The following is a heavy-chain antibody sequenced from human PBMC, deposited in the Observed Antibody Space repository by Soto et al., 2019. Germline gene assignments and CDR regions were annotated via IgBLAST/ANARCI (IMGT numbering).Heavy chain of an antibody. CDR3: AKRSSSSTLDY. J-gene: IGHJ4*02. CDR1: GFTFSSYA. CDR2: ISGSDDST. Sequence: EVQLLESGGGLVQPGESLRLSCAASGFTFSSYAMSWVRQAPGKGLEWVSVISGSDDSTYYADSVKGRFTISRDNSKNTLYLQMNSLRAEDTDVYYCAKRSSSSTLDYWGQGTLVTVYS. V-gene: IGHV3-23*01. D-gene: IGHD6-6*01.